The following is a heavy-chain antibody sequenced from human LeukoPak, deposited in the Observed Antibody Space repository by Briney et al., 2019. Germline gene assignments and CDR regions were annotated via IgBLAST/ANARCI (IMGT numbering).Heavy chain of an antibody. CDR3: AREQTGFDY. J-gene: IGHJ4*02. CDR1: GDSVSSNSAA. V-gene: IGHV6-1*01. CDR2: TYYRSKWFN. Sequence: SQTLSLTCAISGDSVSSNSAAWNWIRQSPSRGLEWLGRTYYRSKWFNEYGISAKSRITINSDTSKNQFSLHLNSVTPEDTAMYYCAREQTGFDYWGQGTLVTVSS.